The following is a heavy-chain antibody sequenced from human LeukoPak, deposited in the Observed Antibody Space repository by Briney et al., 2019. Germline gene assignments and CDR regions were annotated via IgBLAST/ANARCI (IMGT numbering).Heavy chain of an antibody. CDR2: IIPIFGTA. V-gene: IGHV1-69*06. Sequence: ASVKVSCRASGGTFSSYAISWVRQAPGQGLEWMGGIIPIFGTANYAQKFQGRVTITADKSTSTAYMELSSLRSEDTAVYYCARAQNQYCTNGVCYTGDCWGQGTLVTVSS. CDR1: GGTFSSYA. J-gene: IGHJ4*02. CDR3: ARAQNQYCTNGVCYTGDC. D-gene: IGHD2-8*01.